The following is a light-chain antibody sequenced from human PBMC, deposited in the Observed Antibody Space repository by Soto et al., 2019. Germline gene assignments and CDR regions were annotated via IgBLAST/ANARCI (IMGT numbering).Light chain of an antibody. CDR3: SSYTGGSTLVV. CDR1: SSDVGGYNY. V-gene: IGLV2-14*01. CDR2: DVT. J-gene: IGLJ2*01. Sequence: QSALTQPASVSGSPGQSITIPCTGTSSDVGGYNYVSWYQQYPGKAPKLVIYDVTNRPSGVSNRFSGSKSGITASLTISGLQAEDEASYYCSSYTGGSTLVVFGGGTKLTVL.